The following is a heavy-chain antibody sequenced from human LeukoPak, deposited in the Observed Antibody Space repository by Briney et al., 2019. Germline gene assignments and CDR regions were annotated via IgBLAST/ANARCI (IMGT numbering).Heavy chain of an antibody. D-gene: IGHD6-19*01. J-gene: IGHJ4*02. Sequence: PGRSLRLSCAASGFTFSSYSMNWVRQAPGKGLEWVSSISSSSSYIYYADSVKGRFTISRDNAKNSLYLQMNSLRAEDTAVYYCATTPGIAVSDYWGQGTLVTVSS. CDR2: ISSSSSYI. CDR1: GFTFSSYS. V-gene: IGHV3-21*01. CDR3: ATTPGIAVSDY.